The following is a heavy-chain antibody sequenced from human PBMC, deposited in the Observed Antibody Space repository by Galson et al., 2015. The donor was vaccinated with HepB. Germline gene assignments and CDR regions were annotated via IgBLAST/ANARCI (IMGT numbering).Heavy chain of an antibody. CDR1: GGTFSTST. D-gene: IGHD3-16*01. CDR2: ITPIFDAT. Sequence: SVKVSCTASGGTFSTSTISWLRQAPGQGLDWMGGITPIFDATKYAQRFQDRSSITADESTSTAYMELYSLTSDDTAVYYCATTKRGSSSLVAFDIWGPGTMVIVSS. V-gene: IGHV1-69*13. J-gene: IGHJ3*02. CDR3: ATTKRGSSSLVAFDI.